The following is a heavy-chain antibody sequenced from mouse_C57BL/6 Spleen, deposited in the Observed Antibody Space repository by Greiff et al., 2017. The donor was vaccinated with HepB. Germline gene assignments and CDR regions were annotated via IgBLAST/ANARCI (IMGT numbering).Heavy chain of an antibody. D-gene: IGHD1-1*01. J-gene: IGHJ3*01. CDR2: IDPSDSET. CDR3: ARGDYGSSAPFAY. CDR1: GYTFTSYW. Sequence: QVQLQQPGAELVRPGSSVKLSCKASGYTFTSYWMHWVKQRPIPGLEWIGNIDPSDSETHYNQKFKDKATLTVDKSSSTAYMQLSSLTSEDSAFYYCARGDYGSSAPFAYWGQGTLVTVSS. V-gene: IGHV1-52*01.